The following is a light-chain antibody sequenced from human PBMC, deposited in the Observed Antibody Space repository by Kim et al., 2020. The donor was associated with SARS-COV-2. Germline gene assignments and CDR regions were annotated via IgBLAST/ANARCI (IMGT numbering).Light chain of an antibody. CDR3: QAWDSSTEV. Sequence: SVSPGQTARIPCSGDKLGDKYACWYQQKPGQSPVLVIYQDSKRPSGIPERFSGSNSGNTATLTISGTQAMDEADYYCQAWDSSTEVFGTGTKVTVL. CDR1: KLGDKY. J-gene: IGLJ1*01. CDR2: QDS. V-gene: IGLV3-1*01.